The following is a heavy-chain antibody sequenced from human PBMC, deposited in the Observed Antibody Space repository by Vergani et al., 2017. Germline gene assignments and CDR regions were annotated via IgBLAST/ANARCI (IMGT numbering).Heavy chain of an antibody. J-gene: IGHJ4*02. CDR3: ARESSYGDYGY. CDR1: GVAITNYF. V-gene: IGHV4-4*07. CDR2: IYSSGST. Sequence: QVQLQESGPGLVKPSETLSLTCTVSGVAITNYFWSWIRQPAGKAPEWMGRIYSSGSTNYSPSFEGRITVSLDTSKNQLSLKLSSVTAADTAVYYCARESSYGDYGYWGQGTLVTVSS. D-gene: IGHD4-17*01.